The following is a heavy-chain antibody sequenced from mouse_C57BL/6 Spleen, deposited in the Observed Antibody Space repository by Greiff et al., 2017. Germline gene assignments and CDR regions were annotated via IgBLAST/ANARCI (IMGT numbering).Heavy chain of an antibody. D-gene: IGHD2-5*01. V-gene: IGHV1-82*01. Sequence: VKLQQSGPELVKPGASVKISCKASGYAFSSSWMNWVKQRPGKGLEWIGRIYPGDGDTNYNGKFKGKATLTADKSSSTAYMQLSSLTSEDSAVYFCARSTYYSNSYFDYWGQGTTLTVSS. J-gene: IGHJ2*01. CDR2: IYPGDGDT. CDR3: ARSTYYSNSYFDY. CDR1: GYAFSSSW.